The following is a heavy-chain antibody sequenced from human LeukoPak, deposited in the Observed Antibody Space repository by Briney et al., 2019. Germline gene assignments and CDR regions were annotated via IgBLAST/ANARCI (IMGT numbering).Heavy chain of an antibody. D-gene: IGHD2-15*01. CDR1: GVSISSSY. CDR3: ARDPGSCSGGSCSFYWYFDL. J-gene: IGHJ2*01. V-gene: IGHV4-59*01. Sequence: SETLSLTCTVSGVSISSSYWSWIRQSREKGLEWIGNISYRGTTKYNPSLKGRVTISMDTPKNQVSLNLSSVTAADTAFYYCARDPGSCSGGSCSFYWYFDLWGRGTLVSVSS. CDR2: ISYRGTT.